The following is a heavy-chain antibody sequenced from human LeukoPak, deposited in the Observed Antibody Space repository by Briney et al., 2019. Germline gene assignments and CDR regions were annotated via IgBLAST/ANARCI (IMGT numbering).Heavy chain of an antibody. CDR3: VGGSGSYGAFDI. V-gene: IGHV4-4*02. CDR2: IFYSGST. J-gene: IGHJ3*02. CDR1: GGSISSRDW. D-gene: IGHD3-10*01. Sequence: SGTLSLTCAVSGGSISSRDWWSWVRQPPGKGLEWIGEIFYSGSTNYNPSLKSRVTISVDTSKNQFSLKLSSVTAADTAVYYCVGGSGSYGAFDIWGQGTMVTVSS.